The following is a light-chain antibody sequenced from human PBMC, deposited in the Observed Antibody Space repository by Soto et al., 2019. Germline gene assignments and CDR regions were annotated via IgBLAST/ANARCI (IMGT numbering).Light chain of an antibody. Sequence: DIHMTRSPSSLSASVVDRVATAGLASQSISSYLNWYQQKPGKAPKLLIYAASSLQSGVPSRFSGSGSGTDFTLTISSLQPEDFATYYCQQSYSTPYTFGQGTKVDIK. J-gene: IGKJ2*01. CDR2: AAS. CDR3: QQSYSTPYT. V-gene: IGKV1-39*01. CDR1: QSISSY.